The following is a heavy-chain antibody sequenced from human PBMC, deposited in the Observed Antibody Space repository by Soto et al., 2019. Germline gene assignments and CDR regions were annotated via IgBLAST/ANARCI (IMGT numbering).Heavy chain of an antibody. V-gene: IGHV1-3*01. CDR2: INAGNGNT. Sequence: QVQLVQSGAEVKKPGASVKVSCKASGYTFTSYAMHWVRQAPGQRLEWMGWINAGNGNTKYSQKFQGRVTITRDTSASTAYMELSSLRSEDTAVYYCAWRKAGTTPWFDPWGQGTLVTVSS. J-gene: IGHJ5*02. CDR1: GYTFTSYA. D-gene: IGHD6-13*01. CDR3: AWRKAGTTPWFDP.